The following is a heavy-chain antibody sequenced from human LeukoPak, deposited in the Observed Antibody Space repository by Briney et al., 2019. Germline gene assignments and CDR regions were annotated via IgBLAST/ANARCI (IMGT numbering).Heavy chain of an antibody. Sequence: MTSQTLSLTCAVYGGSFSGYYWSWIRQPPGKGLEWIGEINHSGSTNYNPSLKSRVTISVDTSKNQFSLKLSSVTAADTAVYYCSVNYYYYYGMDVWGQGTTVTVSS. CDR1: GGSFSGYY. J-gene: IGHJ6*02. CDR3: SVNYYYYYGMDV. V-gene: IGHV4-34*01. CDR2: INHSGST.